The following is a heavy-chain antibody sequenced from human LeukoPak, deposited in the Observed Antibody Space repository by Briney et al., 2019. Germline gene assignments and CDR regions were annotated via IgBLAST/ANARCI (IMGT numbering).Heavy chain of an antibody. CDR1: GGSISSSSYY. V-gene: IGHV4-39*01. D-gene: IGHD1-26*01. CDR3: ARHKRATYFDY. J-gene: IGHJ4*02. CDR2: IYYSGST. Sequence: PSETLSHTCTVSGGSISSSSYYWGWIRQPPGKGLEWIGSIYYSGSTYYNPSLKSRVTISVDTSKNQFSLKLSSVTAADTAVYYCARHKRATYFDYWGQGTLVTVSS.